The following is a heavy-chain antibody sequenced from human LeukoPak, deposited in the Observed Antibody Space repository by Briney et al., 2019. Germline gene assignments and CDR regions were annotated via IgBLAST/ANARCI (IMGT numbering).Heavy chain of an antibody. CDR2: ISYDGSNK. V-gene: IGHV3-30-3*01. D-gene: IGHD1-1*01. J-gene: IGHJ4*02. CDR1: GFTFSSYA. Sequence: PGGSLRLSCAASGFTFSSYAMHWVRQAPGKGLEWVAVISYDGSNKYYADSVKGRFTISRDNSKNTLYLQMNSLRAEDTAVYYCARVIRSTWNVAFDYWGQGTLVTVSS. CDR3: ARVIRSTWNVAFDY.